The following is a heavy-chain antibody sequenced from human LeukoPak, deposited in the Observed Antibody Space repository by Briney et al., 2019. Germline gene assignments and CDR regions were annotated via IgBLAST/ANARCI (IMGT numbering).Heavy chain of an antibody. CDR2: VNSDGSWT. CDR1: GNYW. D-gene: IGHD2/OR15-2a*01. CDR3: VSFYETY. V-gene: IGHV3-74*01. J-gene: IGHJ4*02. Sequence: GGSLRLSCAASGNYWMHWVRQAPGKGLVWVSHVNSDGSWTSYADSVKGRFTISKDNAKNTVYLQMNSLRAEDTAVYYCVSFYETYWGRGTLVTVSS.